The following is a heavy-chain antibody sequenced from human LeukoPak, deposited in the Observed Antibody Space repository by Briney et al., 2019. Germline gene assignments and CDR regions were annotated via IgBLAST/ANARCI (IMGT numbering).Heavy chain of an antibody. D-gene: IGHD2-2*01. J-gene: IGHJ6*03. CDR2: IIPIFGTA. V-gene: IGHV1-69*13. CDR3: AREMQDVPAATHYYYYYMDV. Sequence: ASVKVSCKASGGTFSSYAISWVRQAPGQGLEWMGGIIPIFGTANYAQKFQGRVTITADESTSTAYMELSSLRSEDTAVYYCAREMQDVPAATHYYYYYMDVWGKGTTVTVSS. CDR1: GGTFSSYA.